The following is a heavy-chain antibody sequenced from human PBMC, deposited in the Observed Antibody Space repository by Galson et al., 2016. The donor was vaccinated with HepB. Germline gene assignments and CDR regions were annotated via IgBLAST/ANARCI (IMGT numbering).Heavy chain of an antibody. CDR2: ICYNGRT. CDR1: GDSVSSNSYY. J-gene: IGHJ4*02. CDR3: ARDVLLWFGESYYFDY. D-gene: IGHD3-10*01. Sequence: ETLSLTCTVSGDSVSSNSYYWSWIRQPPGKGLEWIGTICYNGRTNYTPSLKSRVTISVDMSKNQFSLKLSSLTAADTAVYYCARDVLLWFGESYYFDYWGQGSLVTVSS. V-gene: IGHV4-39*07.